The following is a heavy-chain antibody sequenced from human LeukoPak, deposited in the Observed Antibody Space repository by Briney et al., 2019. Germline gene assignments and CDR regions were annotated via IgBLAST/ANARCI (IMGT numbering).Heavy chain of an antibody. CDR2: IWYDGSNK. D-gene: IGHD3-10*01. Sequence: GESLRLSCAASGFTFSSYGMHWVRQAPAKGQELVGGIWYDGSNKYYADSVKGRFTNFRDNSKNTLYLQMNSLRAEDTAVYYCATGSGAGARYYFDYWGQGTLVTVSS. V-gene: IGHV3-33*01. CDR1: GFTFSSYG. CDR3: ATGSGAGARYYFDY. J-gene: IGHJ4*02.